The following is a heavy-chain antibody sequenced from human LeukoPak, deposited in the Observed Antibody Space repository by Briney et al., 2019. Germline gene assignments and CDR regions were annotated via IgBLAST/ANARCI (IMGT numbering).Heavy chain of an antibody. CDR3: ARGGDYGDYVLYY. V-gene: IGHV4-39*01. J-gene: IGHJ4*02. CDR1: GGSISSSSYY. D-gene: IGHD4-17*01. CDR2: IYYSGST. Sequence: SETLPLTCTVSGGSISSSSYYWGWIRQPPGKGLEWIGSIYYSGSTYYNPSLKSRVTISVDTSKNQFSLKLSSVTAADTAVYYCARGGDYGDYVLYYWGQGTLVTVSS.